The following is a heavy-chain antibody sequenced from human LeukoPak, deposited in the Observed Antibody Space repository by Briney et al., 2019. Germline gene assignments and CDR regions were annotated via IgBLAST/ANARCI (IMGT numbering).Heavy chain of an antibody. CDR1: GFTFSSYA. J-gene: IGHJ4*02. CDR2: ISYDGSDK. V-gene: IGHV3-30*04. Sequence: GGSLRLSCAASGFTFSSYAMHWVRQAPGKGLEWVAVISYDGSDKNYADSVKGRFTISRDNSKKTLYLQMNSLRAGYTAVYYCARSRXGGSLLGYWGQGTLVTVSS. D-gene: IGHD2-15*01. CDR3: ARSRXGGSLLGY.